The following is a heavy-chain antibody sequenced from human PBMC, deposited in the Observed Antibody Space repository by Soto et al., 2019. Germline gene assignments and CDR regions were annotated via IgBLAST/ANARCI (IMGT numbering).Heavy chain of an antibody. D-gene: IGHD1-20*01. V-gene: IGHV1-69*13. CDR1: GGTFSSYA. CDR2: IIPIFGTA. CDR3: ATEYNWTVAFEF. J-gene: IGHJ4*02. Sequence: GASVKVSCKASGGTFSSYAISWVRQAPGQGLEWMGGIIPIFGTANYAQKFQGRVTITADESTSTAYMELSSLISEDTAVYYCATEYNWTVAFEFWGRGTLVTVSS.